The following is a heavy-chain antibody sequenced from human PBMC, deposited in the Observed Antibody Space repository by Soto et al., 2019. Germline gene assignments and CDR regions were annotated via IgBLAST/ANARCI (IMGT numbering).Heavy chain of an antibody. J-gene: IGHJ5*02. CDR1: GFTVSSNY. CDR2: IYSGGTT. D-gene: IGHD3-22*01. Sequence: EVPLVESGGGLVQPGGSLRLSCAASGFTVSSNYMSWVRQAPGKGLEWVSVIYSGGTTYYADSVKGRFTISRDNSKNTLYLQMNSLRAEDTAVYYCARNGDSSDYRGWFDPWGQGTLVTVSP. V-gene: IGHV3-66*01. CDR3: ARNGDSSDYRGWFDP.